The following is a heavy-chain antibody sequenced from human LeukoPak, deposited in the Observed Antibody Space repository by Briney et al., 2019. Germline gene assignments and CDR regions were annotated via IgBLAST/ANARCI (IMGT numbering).Heavy chain of an antibody. D-gene: IGHD4-17*01. J-gene: IGHJ3*02. CDR3: AKDWKGYGDFHTFDI. Sequence: GGSLRLSCAASGFTFNKYAMNWVRQAPGKGLEWVPTISVSGGSTYYADSVKGRFTISRDNSKNILYLQMNSLRAEDTAVYYCAKDWKGYGDFHTFDIWGQGTVVTVSS. V-gene: IGHV3-23*01. CDR1: GFTFNKYA. CDR2: ISVSGGST.